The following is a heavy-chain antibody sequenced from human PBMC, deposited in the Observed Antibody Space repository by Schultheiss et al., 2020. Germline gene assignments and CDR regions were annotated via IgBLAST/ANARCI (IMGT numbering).Heavy chain of an antibody. V-gene: IGHV3-33*08. Sequence: GGSLRLSCAASGFTFSSYWMHWVRQAPGKGLVWVAVIWYDGSNKYYADSVKGRFTISRDNSKNTLYLQMNSLRAEDTAVYYCAGTYYDFWSGYYLFDYWGQGTLVTVSS. CDR2: IWYDGSNK. D-gene: IGHD3-3*01. CDR1: GFTFSSYW. J-gene: IGHJ4*02. CDR3: AGTYYDFWSGYYLFDY.